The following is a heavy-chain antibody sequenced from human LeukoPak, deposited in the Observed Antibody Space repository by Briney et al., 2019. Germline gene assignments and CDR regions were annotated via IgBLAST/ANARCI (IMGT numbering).Heavy chain of an antibody. Sequence: SETLSLTCAVYGGSFSGYYWSWIRQPPGKGLEWIGEINHSGSTNYNPFLKSRVTISVDTSKNQFSLKLSSVTAADTAVYYCARDRAGYPLTQWGQGTLVTVSS. V-gene: IGHV4-34*01. CDR3: ARDRAGYPLTQ. J-gene: IGHJ4*02. CDR1: GGSFSGYY. D-gene: IGHD3-16*02. CDR2: INHSGST.